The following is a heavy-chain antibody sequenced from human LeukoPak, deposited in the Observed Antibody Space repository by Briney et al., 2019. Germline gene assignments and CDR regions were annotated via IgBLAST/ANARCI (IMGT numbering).Heavy chain of an antibody. V-gene: IGHV3-15*07. CDR1: GFPFSSYA. Sequence: PGGSLRLSCAASGFPFSSYAMNWVRQAPGKGLEWVGRIKSKADGETIDYAAPVKGRFTFSRDDSKNMLYLQMNSLKSEDTAVYYCSTLTSRGLSDSWGQGTLVTVSS. J-gene: IGHJ4*02. D-gene: IGHD1-20*01. CDR2: IKSKADGETI. CDR3: STLTSRGLSDS.